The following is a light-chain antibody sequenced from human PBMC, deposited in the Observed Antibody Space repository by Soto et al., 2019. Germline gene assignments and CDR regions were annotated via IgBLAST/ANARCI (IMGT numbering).Light chain of an antibody. V-gene: IGLV4-69*01. CDR1: SGHSSYA. Sequence: QAVLTQSPSASASLGASVKLTCTLSSGHSSYAIAWHQQQPEKGPRYLMKLNSDGSHSKGDGIPDRFSGSSSGAERYLTISSLQSEDEADYYCQNWVTGIQIFGGGTKLTVL. J-gene: IGLJ2*01. CDR3: QNWVTGIQI. CDR2: LNSDGSH.